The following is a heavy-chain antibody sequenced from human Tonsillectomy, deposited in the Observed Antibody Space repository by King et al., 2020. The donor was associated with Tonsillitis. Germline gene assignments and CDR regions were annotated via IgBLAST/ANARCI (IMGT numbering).Heavy chain of an antibody. D-gene: IGHD4-17*01. CDR2: ISAYNGNT. J-gene: IGHJ6*02. CDR3: ARDLRTVTTSYYYYGMDV. Sequence: QLVQSGAEVKKPGASVKVSCKASGYTFNSHGISWVRQAPGQGLEWMGWISAYNGNTNYAQKVQGRVTMTTDTSTSTAYMELRSLRSDDTAVYYCARDLRTVTTSYYYYGMDVWGQGTTVTVSS. V-gene: IGHV1-18*04. CDR1: GYTFNSHG.